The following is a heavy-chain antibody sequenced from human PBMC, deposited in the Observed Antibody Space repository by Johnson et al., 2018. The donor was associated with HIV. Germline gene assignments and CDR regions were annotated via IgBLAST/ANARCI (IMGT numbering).Heavy chain of an antibody. CDR3: ARDLSEGELGHAFDI. CDR2: IYSGRST. CDR1: GFTVSSNY. J-gene: IGHJ3*02. Sequence: EVQLVESGGGLVQPGGSLRLSCAASGFTVSSNYLRWVRQAPGKGLEWVSVIYSGRSTYYADSVKGRFTISRDNSKNTLYLQMNSLRAEDTAVYYCARDLSEGELGHAFDIWGQGTMVTVSS. V-gene: IGHV3-66*01. D-gene: IGHD1-26*01.